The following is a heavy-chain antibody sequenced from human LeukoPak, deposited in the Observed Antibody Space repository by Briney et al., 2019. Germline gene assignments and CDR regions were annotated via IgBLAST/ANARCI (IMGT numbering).Heavy chain of an antibody. J-gene: IGHJ3*02. D-gene: IGHD3-10*01. CDR2: INHSGST. V-gene: IGHV4-34*01. CDR1: GGSFSGYY. CDR3: ASAGYYGSGSYYDAFDI. Sequence: SETLSLTCAVYGGSFSGYYWSWVRQPPGKGLEWIGEINHSGSTNYNPSLKSRVTISVDTSKNQLSLKLSSVTAADTAVYYCASAGYYGSGSYYDAFDIWGQGTMVTVSS.